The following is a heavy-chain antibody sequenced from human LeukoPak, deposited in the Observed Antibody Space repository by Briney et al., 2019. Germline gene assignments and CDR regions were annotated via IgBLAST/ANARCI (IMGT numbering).Heavy chain of an antibody. Sequence: GASVKVSCKASGYTFTSYSFSWVRQAPGQGLEWMGWISTYNGNTKYAQKLRGRVTMTTDISTSTAYMKLRSLRSDDTAVYYCARDWDCSSTSCRDCFDPWGQGTLVTVSS. V-gene: IGHV1-18*01. CDR2: ISTYNGNT. J-gene: IGHJ5*02. CDR1: GYTFTSYS. D-gene: IGHD2-2*01. CDR3: ARDWDCSSTSCRDCFDP.